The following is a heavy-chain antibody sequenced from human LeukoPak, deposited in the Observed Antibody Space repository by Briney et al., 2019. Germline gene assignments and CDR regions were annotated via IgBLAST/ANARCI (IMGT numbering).Heavy chain of an antibody. Sequence: GGSLRLSCAASGFTFSSYAMSWVRQAPGKGLEWVANIKQDGSEKYYVDSVKGRFTISRDNAKNSLYLQMNSLRAEDTAVYYSARDRNYYDSSGYFPAFDIWGQGTMVTVSS. CDR2: IKQDGSEK. CDR3: ARDRNYYDSSGYFPAFDI. V-gene: IGHV3-7*01. D-gene: IGHD3-22*01. CDR1: GFTFSSYA. J-gene: IGHJ3*02.